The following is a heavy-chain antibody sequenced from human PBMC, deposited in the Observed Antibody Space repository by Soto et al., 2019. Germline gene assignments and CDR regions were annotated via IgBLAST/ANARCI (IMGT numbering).Heavy chain of an antibody. J-gene: IGHJ4*02. D-gene: IGHD2-21*02. CDR2: INHSGST. Sequence: QVQLQQWGAGLLKPSETLSLTCAVYGGSFSNYYWSWIRQPPGKGLECIGEINHSGSTDYNPSLKSRVTISVDTSKSQFSRKLSSVTAADTAVYYCAGRRIGVTGFDYWGQGTLVTVSS. CDR1: GGSFSNYY. CDR3: AGRRIGVTGFDY. V-gene: IGHV4-34*01.